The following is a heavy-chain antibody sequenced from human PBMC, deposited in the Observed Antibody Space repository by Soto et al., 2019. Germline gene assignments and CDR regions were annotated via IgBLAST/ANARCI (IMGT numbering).Heavy chain of an antibody. D-gene: IGHD1-26*01. V-gene: IGHV2-5*08. CDR2: IYWDDDK. CDR1: GGSISSYYW. Sequence: TLSLTCPVSGGSISSYYWSWIRQPPGKALEWLALIYWDDDKRYSPSLRSRLTITKDTPKNQVVLRMTNMDPVDTATYYCAHIGVGTTYLCDYWGRGTLVTVS. CDR3: AHIGVGTTYLCDY. J-gene: IGHJ4*02.